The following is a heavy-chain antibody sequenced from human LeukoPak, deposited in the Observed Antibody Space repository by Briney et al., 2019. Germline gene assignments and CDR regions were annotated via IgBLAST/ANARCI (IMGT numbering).Heavy chain of an antibody. J-gene: IGHJ5*02. CDR2: IYHSGST. Sequence: SETLSLTCTVSGYSISSGYYWGWIRQPPGKGLERIGSIYHSGSTYYNPSLKSRVTISVDTSKNQFSLKLSSVTAADTAVYYCARDLSWFDPWGQGTLVTVSS. CDR3: ARDLSWFDP. CDR1: GYSISSGYY. V-gene: IGHV4-38-2*02.